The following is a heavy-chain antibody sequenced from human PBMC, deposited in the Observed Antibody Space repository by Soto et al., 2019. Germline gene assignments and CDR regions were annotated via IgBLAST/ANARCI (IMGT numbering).Heavy chain of an antibody. J-gene: IGHJ4*02. D-gene: IGHD2-21*02. CDR2: INSDGSST. CDR3: ARRAAYCGGDCYPY. CDR1: GFTFSSYW. Sequence: PGGSLRLSCAASGFTFSSYWMHWVRQAPGKGLVWVSRINSDGSSTSYADSVKGRFTISRDNAKNTLYLQMNSLRAEDTAVYYCARRAAYCGGDCYPYWGQGTLVTVSS. V-gene: IGHV3-74*01.